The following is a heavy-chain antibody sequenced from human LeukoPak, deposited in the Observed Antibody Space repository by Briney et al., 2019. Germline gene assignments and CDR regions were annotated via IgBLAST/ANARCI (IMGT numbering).Heavy chain of an antibody. V-gene: IGHV4-61*02. CDR1: GGSISSGSYY. CDR2: IYTSGST. Sequence: SQTLSLTCTVSGGSISSGSYYWSWIRQPAGKGLEWIGRIYTSGSTNYNPSLKSRVTISVDTSKNQFSLKLSSVTAADTAVYYCARDSPMRSELRAYYYYYLDVWGKGTTVTVSS. D-gene: IGHD1-14*01. J-gene: IGHJ6*03. CDR3: ARDSPMRSELRAYYYYYLDV.